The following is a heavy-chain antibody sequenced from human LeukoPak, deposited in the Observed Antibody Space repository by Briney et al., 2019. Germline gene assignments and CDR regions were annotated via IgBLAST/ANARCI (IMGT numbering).Heavy chain of an antibody. V-gene: IGHV3-30*18. CDR2: ISYDGSDK. D-gene: IGHD3-22*01. CDR1: GFTFNSYG. Sequence: GGSLRLSCAASGFTFNSYGMHWVRQAPGKGLEWVAAISYDGSDKYYADSVKGRFTISRDNSKNTLYLQMNSLRAEDTAVYYCAKDYYYETSAYPDYWGQGTLVTVSS. J-gene: IGHJ4*02. CDR3: AKDYYYETSAYPDY.